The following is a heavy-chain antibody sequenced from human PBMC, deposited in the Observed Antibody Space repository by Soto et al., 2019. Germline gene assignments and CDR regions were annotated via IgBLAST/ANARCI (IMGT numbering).Heavy chain of an antibody. CDR2: ITSGSGGGT. Sequence: EVQLLESGGGLVQPGGSLRLSCVASGFTFSSNAMSWVRQAPGKGLEWVSHITSGSGGGTYYADSVKGRFNISRDNAKNTVYMQMNSLRLEDTAVYYCGKGTWGAFDIWGHGTVVTVSS. J-gene: IGHJ3*02. V-gene: IGHV3-23*01. D-gene: IGHD7-27*01. CDR1: GFTFSSNA. CDR3: GKGTWGAFDI.